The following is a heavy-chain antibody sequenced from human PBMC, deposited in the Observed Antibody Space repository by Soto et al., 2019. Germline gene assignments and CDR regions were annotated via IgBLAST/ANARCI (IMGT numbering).Heavy chain of an antibody. J-gene: IGHJ6*03. CDR2: ISSGGSAI. CDR3: ARRGYCSGGSCYIRMDV. D-gene: IGHD2-15*01. CDR1: GFTFSDYY. V-gene: IGHV3-11*01. Sequence: QVQLVESGGGLVKPGGSLRLSCAASGFTFSDYYMTWIRQAPGKGLEWVSYISSGGSAIYYVDSVKGRFTISRDNAKNSLYLQMNSLRGEDTAVYYCARRGYCSGGSCYIRMDVWGKGTTVTVSS.